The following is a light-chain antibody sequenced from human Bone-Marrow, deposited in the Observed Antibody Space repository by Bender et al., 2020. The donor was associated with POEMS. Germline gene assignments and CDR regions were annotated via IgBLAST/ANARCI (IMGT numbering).Light chain of an antibody. J-gene: IGLJ3*02. Sequence: SGSSSNIGGNAVNWWQQLPGTAPKILIYGNDQRPSGVPDRFSGSKSGTSASLAISGLQSEDEADYFCSAWDGILNGWVFGGGTELTVL. CDR2: GND. CDR1: SSNIGGNA. V-gene: IGLV1-44*01. CDR3: SAWDGILNGWV.